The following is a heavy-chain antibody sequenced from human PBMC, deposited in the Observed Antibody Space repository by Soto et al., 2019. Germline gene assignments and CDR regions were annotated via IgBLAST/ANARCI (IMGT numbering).Heavy chain of an antibody. CDR1: GGTFSSHV. J-gene: IGHJ4*02. D-gene: IGHD3-10*01. CDR3: ARDLEFRDGNISHLDY. V-gene: IGHV1-69*01. CDR2: IMPIIGTA. Sequence: QVQLVQSGAEVKKPGSSVKVSCKASGGTFSSHVFNWVRQAPGQGLEWMGGIMPIIGTANYAQKFQGRVTINADESMSTDYMELSSLRSEDTAVYYCARDLEFRDGNISHLDYWGQGTLVTVSS.